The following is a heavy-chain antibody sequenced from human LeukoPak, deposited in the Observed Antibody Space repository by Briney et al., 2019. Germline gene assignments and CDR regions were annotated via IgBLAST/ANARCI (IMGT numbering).Heavy chain of an antibody. Sequence: SETLSLTCAVYGGSFSGYYWSWIRQPPGKGLEWIGEINHSGSTSYNPSLKSRVTISVDTSKNQFSLKLSSVTAADTAVYYCARADVLLWFGESLTDYGMDVWGQGTTVTVSS. V-gene: IGHV4-34*01. CDR1: GGSFSGYY. J-gene: IGHJ6*02. CDR2: INHSGST. D-gene: IGHD3-10*01. CDR3: ARADVLLWFGESLTDYGMDV.